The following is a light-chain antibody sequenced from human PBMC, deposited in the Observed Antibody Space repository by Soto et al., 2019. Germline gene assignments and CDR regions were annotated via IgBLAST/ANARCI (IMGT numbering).Light chain of an antibody. Sequence: VQMTQAHSILSASVGDRVAITCRASQSISAWVAWYQQKPGKAPKLLIYQASLLESGVPSRFSGSGSGTEFTLTISSLQPDDLATYYCQQYNSSPWTFGQGTKVDI. CDR1: QSISAW. CDR2: QAS. J-gene: IGKJ1*01. CDR3: QQYNSSPWT. V-gene: IGKV1-5*03.